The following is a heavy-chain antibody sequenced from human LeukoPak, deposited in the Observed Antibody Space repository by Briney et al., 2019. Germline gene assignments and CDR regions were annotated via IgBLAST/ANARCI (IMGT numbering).Heavy chain of an antibody. J-gene: IGHJ4*02. CDR3: AKAPRIVAAQDY. CDR1: GSTFSSYA. Sequence: GGSLRLSCAASGSTFSSYAMSWVRQAPGKGLEWVSVISGSGGSTYYADSVKGRFTISRDNSKNTLYLQMNSLRAEDTAVYYCAKAPRIVAAQDYWGQGTLVTVSS. D-gene: IGHD6-13*01. V-gene: IGHV3-23*01. CDR2: ISGSGGST.